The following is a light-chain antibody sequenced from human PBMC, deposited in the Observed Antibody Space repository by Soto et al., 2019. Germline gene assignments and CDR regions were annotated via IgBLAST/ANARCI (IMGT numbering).Light chain of an antibody. CDR3: QQYNAYSWT. CDR1: QPARYNY. J-gene: IGKJ1*01. CDR2: DAS. Sequence: ETVMTPSPATLSVSPGESATLSCRASQPARYNYLAWYQQKPGQAPRLLIYDASSRATGIPDRFSGGGSGTDFTLTISRLEPDDFATYYCQQYNAYSWTFGQGTKVDIK. V-gene: IGKV3D-20*02.